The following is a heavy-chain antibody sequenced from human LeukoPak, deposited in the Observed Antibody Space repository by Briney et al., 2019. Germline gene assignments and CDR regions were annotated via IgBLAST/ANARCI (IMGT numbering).Heavy chain of an antibody. CDR1: GFTFSSCW. CDR2: IKEDGGEK. J-gene: IGHJ4*02. D-gene: IGHD3-16*01. V-gene: IGHV3-7*01. Sequence: PGGSLRLSCAASGFTFSSCWMSWVRQAPGKGLEWLANIKEDGGEKYYVDSVKGRFTISRDNAKNSLYLQMNSLRDKDTAVYYCAKYRPLARLDYGGQGTLVTVSS. CDR3: AKYRPLARLDY.